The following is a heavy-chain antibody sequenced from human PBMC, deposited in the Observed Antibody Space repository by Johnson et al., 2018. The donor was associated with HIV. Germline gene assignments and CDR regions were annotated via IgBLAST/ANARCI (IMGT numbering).Heavy chain of an antibody. D-gene: IGHD6-19*01. CDR1: GFTFSDYY. CDR2: ISWNSGSI. J-gene: IGHJ3*02. Sequence: VQLVESGGGVVQPGGSLRLSCAASGFTFSDYYMSWIRQAPGKGLEWVSGISWNSGSIGYADSVKGRFTISRDNAKNSLYLQMNSLRAEDTALYYCAKGSSGWYSDAFDIWGQGTMVTVSS. V-gene: IGHV3-9*01. CDR3: AKGSSGWYSDAFDI.